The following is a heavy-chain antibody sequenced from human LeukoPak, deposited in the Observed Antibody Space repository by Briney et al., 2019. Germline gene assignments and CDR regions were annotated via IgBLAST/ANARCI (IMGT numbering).Heavy chain of an antibody. CDR1: GGSFSGYY. CDR3: AGVLRYFDWVPRV. Sequence: SETLSLTCAVYGGSFSGYYWSWIRQPSGKGLEWIGEINHSGSTNYNPSLKSRVTISVDTSKNQFSLKLSSVTAADTAVYYCAGVLRYFDWVPRVWGQGTLVTVSS. J-gene: IGHJ4*02. D-gene: IGHD3-9*01. CDR2: INHSGST. V-gene: IGHV4-34*01.